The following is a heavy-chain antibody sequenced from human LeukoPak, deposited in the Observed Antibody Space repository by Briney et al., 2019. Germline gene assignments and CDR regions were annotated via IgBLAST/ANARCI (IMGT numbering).Heavy chain of an antibody. CDR2: ISYDGSNK. D-gene: IGHD2-2*01. Sequence: PGRSLRLSCAASGFTFSSYAMHWVRQAPGKGLEWVAVISYDGSNKYYADSVKGRFTISRDNSKNTLYLQMNSLRAEDTAMYYCARGGLQVVPAAIGAYWGQGTLVTVSS. J-gene: IGHJ4*02. CDR1: GFTFSSYA. V-gene: IGHV3-30*04. CDR3: ARGGLQVVPAAIGAY.